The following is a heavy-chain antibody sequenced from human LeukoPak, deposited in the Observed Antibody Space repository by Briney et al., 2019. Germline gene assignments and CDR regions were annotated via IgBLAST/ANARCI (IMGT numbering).Heavy chain of an antibody. CDR2: IYTSGST. J-gene: IGHJ6*03. CDR3: ARSVPGYLNYYYMDV. V-gene: IGHV4-4*07. D-gene: IGHD5-18*01. Sequence: PSETLSLTCTVSGGSNSSYYWSWIRQPAGKGLEWIGRIYTSGSTNYNPSLKSRVTISVDTSKNQFSLKLSSVTAADTAVYYCARSVPGYLNYYYMDVWGKGTTVTVSS. CDR1: GGSNSSYY.